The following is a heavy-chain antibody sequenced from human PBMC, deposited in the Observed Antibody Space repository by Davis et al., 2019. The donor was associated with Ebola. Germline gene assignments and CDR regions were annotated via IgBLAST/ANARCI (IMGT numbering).Heavy chain of an antibody. CDR1: GFIVSDNY. D-gene: IGHD1-26*01. CDR2: LYRDGRT. CDR3: AKVELSGY. Sequence: PGGSLRLSCEASGFIVSDNYMSWVRQAPGKGPEWVSVLYRDGRTYYADAVKGRFTISRDNSKNTLYLQMNSLRAEDTAVYYCAKVELSGYWGQGTLVTVSS. V-gene: IGHV3-53*05. J-gene: IGHJ4*02.